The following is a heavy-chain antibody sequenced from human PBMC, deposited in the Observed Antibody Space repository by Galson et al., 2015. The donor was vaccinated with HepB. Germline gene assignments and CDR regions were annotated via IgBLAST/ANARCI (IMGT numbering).Heavy chain of an antibody. J-gene: IGHJ6*02. Sequence: SVKVSCKASGYTFTSYGISWVRQAPGQGLEWMGWISGDDGNTNYVQKFQGRVTMTTDTSTSTAYMELRSLRSDDTAVYYCAREYYYDKSGYGVMDVCGQGTTVTVSS. CDR2: ISGDDGNT. CDR3: AREYYYDKSGYGVMDV. V-gene: IGHV1-18*04. CDR1: GYTFTSYG. D-gene: IGHD3-22*01.